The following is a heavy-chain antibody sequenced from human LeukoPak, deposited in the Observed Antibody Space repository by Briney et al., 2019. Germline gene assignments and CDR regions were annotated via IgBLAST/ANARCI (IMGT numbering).Heavy chain of an antibody. J-gene: IGHJ4*02. CDR1: DYSISSGYY. CDR3: ASSPWELLSYFDY. D-gene: IGHD1-26*01. V-gene: IGHV4-38-2*02. Sequence: SETLSLTCNVSDYSISSGYYWGWIRQPPGKGLEWIGSIHHSGITYYNPSLKSRVTISVDTSKNQFSLKLSSVTAADTAVYYCASSPWELLSYFDYWGQGTLVTVSS. CDR2: IHHSGIT.